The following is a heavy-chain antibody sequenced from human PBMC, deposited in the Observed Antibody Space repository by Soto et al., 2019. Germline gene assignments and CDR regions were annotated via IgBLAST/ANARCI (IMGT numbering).Heavy chain of an antibody. CDR2: MSPDGAER. Sequence: WGSLRLSCAASGFTFTTTVLHWVRQAPGKGLEWVAVMSPDGAERYYTDSVKGRFTISRDNSKSTLYLEMNSLTSEDTAVYYCALDNIPAALDYFDHWGQGTLVTVSS. D-gene: IGHD2-2*01. CDR3: ALDNIPAALDYFDH. J-gene: IGHJ4*02. CDR1: GFTFTTTV. V-gene: IGHV3-30-3*01.